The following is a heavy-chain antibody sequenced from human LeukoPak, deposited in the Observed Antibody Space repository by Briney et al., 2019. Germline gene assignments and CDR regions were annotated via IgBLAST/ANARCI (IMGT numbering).Heavy chain of an antibody. CDR3: ATTVSAGTYRYFQH. CDR1: GYIFTTYV. CDR2: INAGNGNT. Sequence: ASVKVSCKASGYIFTTYVMHWVRQAPGQSLEWMGWINAGNGNTKYSQKFQGRVTITRDTSANIAYMELSSLRSEDTAVYYCATTVSAGTYRYFQHWGQGTLVTVSS. V-gene: IGHV1-3*01. J-gene: IGHJ1*01. D-gene: IGHD6-13*01.